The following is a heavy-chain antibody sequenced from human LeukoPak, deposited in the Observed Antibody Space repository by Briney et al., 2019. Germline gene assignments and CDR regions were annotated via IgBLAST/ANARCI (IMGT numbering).Heavy chain of an antibody. J-gene: IGHJ4*02. Sequence: SETLYLTCTVSGGSISSSSYYWGWIRQPPGKGLEWIGSIYYSGSTYYNPSLKSRVTISVDTSKNQFSLKLSSVTAADTAVYYCASPRLDKTGWFGELLAYFDYWGQGTLVTVSS. V-gene: IGHV4-39*01. CDR2: IYYSGST. CDR3: ASPRLDKTGWFGELLAYFDY. D-gene: IGHD3-10*01. CDR1: GGSISSSSYY.